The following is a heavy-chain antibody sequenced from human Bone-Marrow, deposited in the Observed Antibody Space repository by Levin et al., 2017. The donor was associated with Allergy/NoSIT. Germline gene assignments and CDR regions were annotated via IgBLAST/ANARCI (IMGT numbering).Heavy chain of an antibody. J-gene: IGHJ6*02. Sequence: GESLKISCKGSDNIFSNNWIGWVRQMPGKGLEWMGIIYPPDSEIRYSPSFQDQVTMSADKSKNTAYLQWNSLKASDTAMYYCARLAIEYCGRATCHGLDVWGQGTTVIVSS. CDR3: ARLAIEYCGRATCHGLDV. D-gene: IGHD2-21*01. V-gene: IGHV5-51*01. CDR2: IYPPDSEI. CDR1: DNIFSNNW.